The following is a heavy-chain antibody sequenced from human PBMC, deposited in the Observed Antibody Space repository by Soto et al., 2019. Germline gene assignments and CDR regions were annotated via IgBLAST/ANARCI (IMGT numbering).Heavy chain of an antibody. CDR1: GGSVSSGNHY. V-gene: IGHV4-61*01. Sequence: QVQLQESGPGLVKPSETLSLTCTVSGGSVSSGNHYWSWIRQPPGKELEFIAYVSYSGSDNYNPSLKSRVTTSIDTSKNQFSLNLRSVTAADTAVYYCARGRGYGYGIDYWGQGTLVTVSS. CDR3: ARGRGYGYGIDY. J-gene: IGHJ4*02. D-gene: IGHD5-18*01. CDR2: VSYSGSD.